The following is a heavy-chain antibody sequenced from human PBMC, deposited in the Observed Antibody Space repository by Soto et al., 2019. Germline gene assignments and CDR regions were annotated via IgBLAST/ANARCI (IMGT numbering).Heavy chain of an antibody. CDR3: ARAYNWNDGGYYHYYGMDV. Sequence: GASVKVSCKASGGTFSSYAISWVRQAPGQGLEWMGGIIPIFGTANYAQKFQGRVTITADKSTSTAYMELSSLRSEDTAVYYCARAYNWNDGGYYHYYGMDVWGQGTTVTVSS. J-gene: IGHJ6*02. CDR1: GGTFSSYA. D-gene: IGHD1-20*01. V-gene: IGHV1-69*06. CDR2: IIPIFGTA.